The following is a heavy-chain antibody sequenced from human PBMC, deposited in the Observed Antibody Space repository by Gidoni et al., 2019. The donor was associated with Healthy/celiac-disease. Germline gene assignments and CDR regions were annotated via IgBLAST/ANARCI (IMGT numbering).Heavy chain of an antibody. CDR2: IYYSGST. CDR3: ARLSSGAAAGLALAYYYYGMDV. Sequence: QLQLQESGPGLVKPSDTLSLTCPVSGGSISSSSYYWCWIRQPPGKGLEWIGSIYYSGSTYYNPSLKSRVTISVDTSKNQFSLKLSSVTAADTAVYYCARLSSGAAAGLALAYYYYGMDVWGQGTTVTVSS. CDR1: GGSISSSSYY. J-gene: IGHJ6*02. V-gene: IGHV4-39*01. D-gene: IGHD6-13*01.